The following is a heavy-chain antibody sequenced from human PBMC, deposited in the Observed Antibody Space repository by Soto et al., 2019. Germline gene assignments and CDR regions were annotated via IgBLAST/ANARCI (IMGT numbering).Heavy chain of an antibody. CDR1: GFIFENFG. CDR3: AKNQGVELVPLATVDWFDP. D-gene: IGHD1-26*01. V-gene: IGHV3-23*01. Sequence: EVVLLESGGGLEQPGGSLRLSCAASGFIFENFGMSWVRQAPGKGLEWIASISGSGFTTYYADSVKGRFTISRDNSKSTVYLELNNLSAEDTAVYHCAKNQGVELVPLATVDWFDPWGQGSVVTVSS. CDR2: ISGSGFTT. J-gene: IGHJ5*02.